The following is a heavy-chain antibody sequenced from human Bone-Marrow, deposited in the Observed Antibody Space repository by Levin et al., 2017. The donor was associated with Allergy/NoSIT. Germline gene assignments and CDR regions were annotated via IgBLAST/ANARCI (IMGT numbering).Heavy chain of an antibody. CDR3: AKFYGAYGEPFDY. J-gene: IGHJ4*02. CDR2: ISGSGGT. V-gene: IGHV3-23*01. Sequence: QAGGSLRLSCAASGFTFSSYAMSWVRQAPGKGLEWVSSISGSGGTYYADSMKGRFTISRDNSKNTLYLQMNSLRAGDTAVYYCAKFYGAYGEPFDYWGQGTLVIVSS. CDR1: GFTFSSYA. D-gene: IGHD4-17*01.